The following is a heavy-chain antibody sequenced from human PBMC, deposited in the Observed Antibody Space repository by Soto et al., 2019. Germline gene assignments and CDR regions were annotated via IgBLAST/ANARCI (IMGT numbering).Heavy chain of an antibody. CDR2: TYYRSKWYY. D-gene: IGHD3-22*01. Sequence: SQTLSLPCVVSVDIVSSNSAAGSCIGQSPSRGLEWLGRTYYRSKWYYDYAVSVKSRITINPDTSKNQFSLQLNSVTPEDTAVYFCTRVSVVGGYYSFDYWGQGTLVTVSS. V-gene: IGHV6-1*01. J-gene: IGHJ4*02. CDR1: VDIVSSNSAA. CDR3: TRVSVVGGYYSFDY.